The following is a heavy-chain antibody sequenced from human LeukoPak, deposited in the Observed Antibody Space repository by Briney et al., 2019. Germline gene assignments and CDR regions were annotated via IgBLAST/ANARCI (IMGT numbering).Heavy chain of an antibody. D-gene: IGHD4-17*01. Sequence: PSETLSLTCTVSSGSISSYSWSWIRQLPGKGLEWIGYIYSSGRTNHNPSLKSRVTISVSTSRNQFSLKLSSVTAADTAVYYCARHLDYGDHQGAFDIWGQGTMVTVSS. J-gene: IGHJ3*02. CDR1: SGSISSYS. V-gene: IGHV4-59*08. CDR3: ARHLDYGDHQGAFDI. CDR2: IYSSGRT.